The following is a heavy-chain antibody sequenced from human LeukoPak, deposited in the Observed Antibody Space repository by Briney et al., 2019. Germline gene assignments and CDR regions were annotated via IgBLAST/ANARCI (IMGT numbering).Heavy chain of an antibody. Sequence: ASVKVSCKASGYTFTSYDINWVRQATGQGLEWMGWMNPNSGNTGYAQKLQGRVTMTRNTSISTAYMELSSLRSEDTAVYYCARGAWYYDFWSGYYTPNYYYYYMDVWGKGTTVTVSS. CDR2: MNPNSGNT. D-gene: IGHD3-3*01. J-gene: IGHJ6*03. CDR1: GYTFTSYD. CDR3: ARGAWYYDFWSGYYTPNYYYYYMDV. V-gene: IGHV1-8*01.